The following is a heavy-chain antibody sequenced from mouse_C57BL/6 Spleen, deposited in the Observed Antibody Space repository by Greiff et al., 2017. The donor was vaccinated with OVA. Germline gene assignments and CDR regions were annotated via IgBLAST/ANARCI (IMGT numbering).Heavy chain of an antibody. CDR2: IYPGDGDT. V-gene: IGHV1-80*01. J-gene: IGHJ2*01. CDR3: ASYYYGSSYPFDY. Sequence: VQLQQSGAELVKPGASVKISCKASGYAFSSYWMNWVKQRPGKGLEWIGQIYPGDGDTNYNGKFKGKATLTADKSSSTAYMQLSSLTSEDSAVYFCASYYYGSSYPFDYWGQGTTLTVSS. D-gene: IGHD1-1*01. CDR1: GYAFSSYW.